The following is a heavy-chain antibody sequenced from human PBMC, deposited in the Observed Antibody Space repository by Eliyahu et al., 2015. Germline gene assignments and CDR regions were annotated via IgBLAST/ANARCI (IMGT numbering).Heavy chain of an antibody. CDR3: ARDRDDYIWGSYPGY. D-gene: IGHD3-16*01. CDR1: GFTFSXXG. V-gene: IGHV3-33*01. Sequence: QVQLVESGGGVVQPGRSLXLSCAASGFTFSXXGMHWVRQAPGKGLEWVAVIWYDGSNKYYADSVKGRFTISRDNSKNTLYLQMNSLRAEDTAVYYCARDRDDYIWGSYPGYWGQGTLVTVSS. J-gene: IGHJ4*02. CDR2: IWYDGSNK.